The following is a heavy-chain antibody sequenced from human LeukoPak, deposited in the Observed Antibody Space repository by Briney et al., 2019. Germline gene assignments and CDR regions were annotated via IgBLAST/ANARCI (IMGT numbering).Heavy chain of an antibody. CDR1: RFSFRSYD. D-gene: IGHD6-13*01. V-gene: IGHV3-30*18. Sequence: GESLKISCAASRFSFRSYDMHWVRQAPGKGLEWLAVSSYDEGHTYYTDSVKGRFTISRDNSKNTLYLQMNSLRPEDTAVYYCAKDGQLGGSSWFTLYFDYWGQGTLVTVSS. CDR2: SSYDEGHT. J-gene: IGHJ4*02. CDR3: AKDGQLGGSSWFTLYFDY.